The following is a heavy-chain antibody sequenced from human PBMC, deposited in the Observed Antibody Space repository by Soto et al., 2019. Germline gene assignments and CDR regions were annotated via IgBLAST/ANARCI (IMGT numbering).Heavy chain of an antibody. J-gene: IGHJ4*02. V-gene: IGHV3-30*18. CDR2: ISYDGSNK. CDR3: AKAGGITMVRGVITN. D-gene: IGHD3-10*01. CDR1: GFTFSSYG. Sequence: GSLRLSCAASGFTFSSYGMHWVRQAPGKGLEWVAVISYDGSNKYYADSVKGRFTISRDNSKNTLYLQMNSLRAEDTAVYYCAKAGGITMVRGVITNWGQGTLVTVSS.